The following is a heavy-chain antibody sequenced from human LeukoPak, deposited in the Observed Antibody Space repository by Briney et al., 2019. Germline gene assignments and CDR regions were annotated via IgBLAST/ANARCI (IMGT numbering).Heavy chain of an antibody. CDR2: ISYDGSNK. V-gene: IGHV3-30-3*01. CDR3: ARDPAIELAVAGSTLLDY. CDR1: GFTFSSYA. J-gene: IGHJ4*02. D-gene: IGHD6-19*01. Sequence: GGSLRLSCAASGFTFSSYAMHWVRQAPGKGLEWVAVISYDGSNKYYADSVKGRFTVSRDNSKNTLYLQMNSLRAEDTAVYCCARDPAIELAVAGSTLLDYWGQGTLVPVSS.